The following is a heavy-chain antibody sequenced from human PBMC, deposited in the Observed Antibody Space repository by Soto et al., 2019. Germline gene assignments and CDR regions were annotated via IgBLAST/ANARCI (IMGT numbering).Heavy chain of an antibody. J-gene: IGHJ4*02. CDR2: ISSEGSEK. CDR3: ARADSSSWHNFDY. V-gene: IGHV3-30-3*01. CDR1: GFTFSSSA. D-gene: IGHD6-13*01. Sequence: QVQLVESGGGVVQPGESLRLSCAASGFTFSSSAMHWLRQAPGKGLEWVAVISSEGSEKHYADSVKGRFTISRDNSRDTLYLQVNSLRAEDTAVYYCARADSSSWHNFDYWGQGTLGTVSS.